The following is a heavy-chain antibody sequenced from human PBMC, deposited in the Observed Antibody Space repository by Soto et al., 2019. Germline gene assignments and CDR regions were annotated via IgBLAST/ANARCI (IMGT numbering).Heavy chain of an antibody. CDR3: ARDIMPRLGFYQCGMDV. V-gene: IGHV3-48*02. CDR1: VFTFSSYA. J-gene: IGHJ6*02. CDR2: ISGSGTAI. D-gene: IGHD3-3*02. Sequence: GGSLRLSCAASVFTFSSYAMSWVRQAPGKGLEWVSAISGSGTAIYYADSVKGRFTISRDNAKNSLYLQMNSLRDEDTAVYYCARDIMPRLGFYQCGMDVWGQGTTVTVSS.